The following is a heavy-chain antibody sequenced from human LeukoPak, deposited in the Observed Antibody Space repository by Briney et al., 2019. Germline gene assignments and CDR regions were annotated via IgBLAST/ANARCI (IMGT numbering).Heavy chain of an antibody. J-gene: IGHJ4*02. CDR2: INPSGGST. Sequence: ASEKLSCNASGYTFTSYYMHWARHAPGQALEWIGKINPSGGSTSYAQKYQGRVTMTRDTSTSTVYMGLSRLRSEDTAVYCCASNRVSAFVYWGQGALVTVSS. CDR3: ASNRVSAFVY. V-gene: IGHV1-46*01. CDR1: GYTFTSYY.